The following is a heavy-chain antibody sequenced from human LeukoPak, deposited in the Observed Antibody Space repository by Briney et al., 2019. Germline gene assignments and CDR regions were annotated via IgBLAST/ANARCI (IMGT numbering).Heavy chain of an antibody. CDR2: IYPGDSDI. Sequence: GESLKISGKASGYSFTTYWIGWVRQMPGKGLEWMGIIYPGDSDIRYSPSFQGPVTISADTSINTAYLHWSSLKASDTAMYYCARRGYGYNYWFDPWGQGTLVTVSS. V-gene: IGHV5-51*03. CDR1: GYSFTTYW. D-gene: IGHD1-1*01. CDR3: ARRGYGYNYWFDP. J-gene: IGHJ5*02.